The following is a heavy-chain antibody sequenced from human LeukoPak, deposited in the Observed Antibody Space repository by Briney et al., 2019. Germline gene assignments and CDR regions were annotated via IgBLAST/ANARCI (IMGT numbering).Heavy chain of an antibody. Sequence: GGSLRLSRAASGFTFSSYAMSWVRQAPGKGLEWVSAISGSGGSTYYADSVKGRFTISKDNSKNTLYLQMNSLRAEDTAVYYCAKVLGLLPYYFDYWGQGTLVTVSS. D-gene: IGHD3-10*01. CDR2: ISGSGGST. J-gene: IGHJ4*02. CDR1: GFTFSSYA. CDR3: AKVLGLLPYYFDY. V-gene: IGHV3-23*01.